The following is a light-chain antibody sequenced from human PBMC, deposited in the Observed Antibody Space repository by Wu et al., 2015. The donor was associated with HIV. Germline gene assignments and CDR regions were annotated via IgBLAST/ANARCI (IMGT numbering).Light chain of an antibody. Sequence: DIQMTQSPSSLSASVGDRVTITCRASQSISSYLNWYQQKPGKAPKLLIYAASSLQSGVPSRFSGSGSGTDFTLTISRLEPEDFAVYYCQQYGSSPYTFGQGTKLEIK. CDR1: QSISSY. J-gene: IGKJ2*01. CDR3: QQYGSSPYT. CDR2: AAS. V-gene: IGKV1-39*01.